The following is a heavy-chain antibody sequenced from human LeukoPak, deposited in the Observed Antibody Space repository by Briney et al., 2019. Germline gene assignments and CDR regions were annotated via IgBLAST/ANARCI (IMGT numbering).Heavy chain of an antibody. CDR3: AREMYGSTMIVDR. CDR2: IYTSVST. V-gene: IGHV4-61*02. J-gene: IGHJ4*02. D-gene: IGHD3-22*01. CDR1: GDSVSRSSYY. Sequence: SETLSLTCTVSGDSVSRSSYYWSWIRQPAGKGLEGIGRIYTSVSTNYNPSLKSRVTISVDTSKNHFSMKLSSVTAADTAVYYCAREMYGSTMIVDRWGQGTLVTVSS.